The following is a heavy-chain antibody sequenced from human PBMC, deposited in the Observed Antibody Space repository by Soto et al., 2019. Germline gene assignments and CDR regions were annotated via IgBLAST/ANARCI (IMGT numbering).Heavy chain of an antibody. V-gene: IGHV5-51*01. CDR2: IYPGDSDT. Sequence: LKISCKGSGYSFTTYWIGWVRQMPGKGLEWMGIIYPGDSDTRYSPSFQGQVTISADKSISTAYLQWSSLRASDTAMYFCARLERTYYHDSSGYPFDYWGQGTQVTVSS. CDR1: GYSFTTYW. D-gene: IGHD3-22*01. J-gene: IGHJ4*02. CDR3: ARLERTYYHDSSGYPFDY.